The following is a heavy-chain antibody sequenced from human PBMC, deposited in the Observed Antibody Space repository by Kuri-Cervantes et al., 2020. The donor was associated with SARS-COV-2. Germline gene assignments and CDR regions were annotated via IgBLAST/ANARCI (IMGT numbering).Heavy chain of an antibody. CDR2: INPNSGGT. CDR1: GYTFTGYY. Sequence: ASVKVSCKASGYTFTGYYMHWVRQAPGQGLEWMGWINPNSGGTNYAQKFQGWVTMTRDTSISTAYMELSRLRSDDTAVYYCARDHGYNYGPFDYWGQGTLATVSS. D-gene: IGHD5-24*01. V-gene: IGHV1-2*04. CDR3: ARDHGYNYGPFDY. J-gene: IGHJ4*02.